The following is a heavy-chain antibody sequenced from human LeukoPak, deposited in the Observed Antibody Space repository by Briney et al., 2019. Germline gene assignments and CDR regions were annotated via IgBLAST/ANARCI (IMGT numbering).Heavy chain of an antibody. J-gene: IGHJ3*02. CDR1: GFTFTSSA. V-gene: IGHV1-58*01. CDR3: AADSARIVGATHDAFDI. D-gene: IGHD1-26*01. CDR2: NVVGSGNT. Sequence: SVKVSCKASGFTFTSSAVQWVRQARGQRLERIGWNVVGSGNTNYAQKFQERVTITRDMSTSTAYMELSSLRSEDTAVYYCAADSARIVGATHDAFDIWGQGTMVTVSS.